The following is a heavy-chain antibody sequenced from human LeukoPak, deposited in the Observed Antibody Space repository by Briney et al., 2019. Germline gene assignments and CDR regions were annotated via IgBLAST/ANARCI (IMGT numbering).Heavy chain of an antibody. CDR3: ARVYYVFWSGYPRGGYYMDV. D-gene: IGHD3-3*01. V-gene: IGHV4-59*11. CDR2: IYYSGST. Sequence: SETLSLTCTVSGGSISSHYWSWIRQPPGKGLEWIGYIYYSGSTNYNPSLKSRVTISVDTSKNQFSLKLSSVTAADTAVYYCARVYYVFWSGYPRGGYYMDVWGKGTTVTVSS. J-gene: IGHJ6*03. CDR1: GGSISSHY.